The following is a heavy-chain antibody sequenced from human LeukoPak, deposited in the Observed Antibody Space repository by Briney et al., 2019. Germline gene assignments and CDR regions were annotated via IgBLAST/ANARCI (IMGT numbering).Heavy chain of an antibody. D-gene: IGHD4-17*01. CDR3: ARDPSTVTKKGLDY. Sequence: GGSLRLSCAASGFTFSSYSMNWVRQAPGKGLEWVSSISSSSSYIYYADSVKGRFTISRDNAKNSLYLQMNSLRAEGTAVYYCARDPSTVTKKGLDYWGQGTLVTVSS. CDR2: ISSSSSYI. CDR1: GFTFSSYS. V-gene: IGHV3-21*01. J-gene: IGHJ4*02.